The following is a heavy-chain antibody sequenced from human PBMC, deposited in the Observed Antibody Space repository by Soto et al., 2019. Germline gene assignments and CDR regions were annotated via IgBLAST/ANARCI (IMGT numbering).Heavy chain of an antibody. CDR1: GFTFSSYA. CDR2: ISGSGGST. D-gene: IGHD6-13*01. V-gene: IGHV3-23*01. CDR3: AKDGQRGYSSSWYFDY. Sequence: GGSLRLSCAASGFTFSSYAMSWVRQAPGKGLEWVSAISGSGGSTYYADSVKGRFTISRDNSKNTLYLQMNSLRAEDTAVYYCAKDGQRGYSSSWYFDYWGQGTLVTVSS. J-gene: IGHJ4*02.